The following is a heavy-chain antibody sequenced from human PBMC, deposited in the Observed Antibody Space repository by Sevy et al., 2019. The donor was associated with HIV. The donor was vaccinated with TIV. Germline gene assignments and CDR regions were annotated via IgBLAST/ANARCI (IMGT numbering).Heavy chain of an antibody. D-gene: IGHD5-18*01. CDR3: IRGRLLGYTAMVPDY. Sequence: GGSLRLSCTTAGFTLGDYAMSWVRQAPGKGLEWIALMRSKAFTGTTEYAASVKGRFTIPTDDSKASAHLQMNSLRTDDTGVYYCIRGRLLGYTAMVPDYWGQGTLVTVSS. V-gene: IGHV3-49*04. CDR2: MRSKAFTGTT. J-gene: IGHJ4*02. CDR1: GFTLGDYA.